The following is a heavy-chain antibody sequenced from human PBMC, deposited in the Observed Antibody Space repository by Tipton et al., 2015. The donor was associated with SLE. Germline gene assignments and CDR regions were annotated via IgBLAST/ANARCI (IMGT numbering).Heavy chain of an antibody. Sequence: TLSLTCAVYGGSFSGYYWSWIRQPPGKGLEWIGEINHSGSTNYNPSLKSRVTISVDTSKNQFSLKLSSVTAADTAVYYCARVEFGGTFFDYWGQGTLVTVSS. D-gene: IGHD2-15*01. CDR1: GGSFSGYY. CDR3: ARVEFGGTFFDY. J-gene: IGHJ4*02. V-gene: IGHV4-34*01. CDR2: INHSGST.